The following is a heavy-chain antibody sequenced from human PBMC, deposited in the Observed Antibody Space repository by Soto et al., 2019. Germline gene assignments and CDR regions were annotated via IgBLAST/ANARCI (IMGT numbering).Heavy chain of an antibody. CDR1: GFTFSSYA. V-gene: IGHV3-30*04. CDR3: ATANTPYAFDM. Sequence: PGGSLRLSCAASGFTFSSYAMHWVRQAPGKGLEWVAVIAYDGRNKYYADSVKGRFTISRDNAKNSLFLQMSGLRVEDTAVYYCATANTPYAFDMWGQGTMVTVSS. CDR2: IAYDGRNK. J-gene: IGHJ3*02.